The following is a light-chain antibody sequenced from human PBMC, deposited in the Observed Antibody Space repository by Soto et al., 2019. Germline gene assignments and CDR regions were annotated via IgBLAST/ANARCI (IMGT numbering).Light chain of an antibody. CDR1: QSVSSSY. V-gene: IGKV3-20*01. CDR3: QQYGSSLWT. Sequence: IVLTQSPGTMSLSPGERATLSCRASQSVSSSYLAWYQQKPGQAPRLLIYGASSRATGITDRFSGSGSGTDFTITISRLEPEDFAVYYCQQYGSSLWTFG. J-gene: IGKJ1*01. CDR2: GAS.